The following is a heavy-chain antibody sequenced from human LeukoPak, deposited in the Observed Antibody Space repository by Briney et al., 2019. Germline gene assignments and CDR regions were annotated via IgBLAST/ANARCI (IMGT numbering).Heavy chain of an antibody. CDR1: GFTFTSSA. Sequence: SVKVSCKASGFTFTSSAMQWVRQARGQRLEWIGWIVVGSGNTNYAQKFQERVTITRDMSTSTAYMELSSLRSEDTAVYYCAASYYYDSSGYYSLDYWGQGTLVTVSS. J-gene: IGHJ4*02. D-gene: IGHD3-22*01. CDR2: IVVGSGNT. CDR3: AASYYYDSSGYYSLDY. V-gene: IGHV1-58*02.